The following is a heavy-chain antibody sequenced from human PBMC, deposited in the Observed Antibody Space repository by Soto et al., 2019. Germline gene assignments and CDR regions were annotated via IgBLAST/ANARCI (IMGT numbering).Heavy chain of an antibody. CDR3: AREGEQLARGAFDI. Sequence: EVQLVESGGGLVKPGGSLRLSCAASGFTFSSYSMNWVRQAPGKGLEWVSSISSSSSYIYYADSVKGRFTISRDNAKNSLYLQMNSLSAEDTAVYYCAREGEQLARGAFDIWGQGTMVTVSS. CDR2: ISSSSSYI. D-gene: IGHD6-13*01. V-gene: IGHV3-21*01. CDR1: GFTFSSYS. J-gene: IGHJ3*02.